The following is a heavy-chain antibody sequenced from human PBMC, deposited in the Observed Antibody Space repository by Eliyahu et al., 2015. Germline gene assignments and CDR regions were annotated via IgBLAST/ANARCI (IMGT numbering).Heavy chain of an antibody. V-gene: IGHV3-15*01. CDR1: GFPFKNAW. CDR3: LGYDFGSGYTD. D-gene: IGHD3-3*01. CDR2: IKTKTDSGTP. J-gene: IGHJ4*02. Sequence: EGQVVESGGGLVKPGGSLXLSCAASGFPFKNAWRSWVRQAPGKGLEWVGRIKTKTDSGTPEYAAPVKGRFTISRDDSEKTMYLEMNSLKTEDTAVYYCLGYDFGSGYTDWGQGTLVTVSS.